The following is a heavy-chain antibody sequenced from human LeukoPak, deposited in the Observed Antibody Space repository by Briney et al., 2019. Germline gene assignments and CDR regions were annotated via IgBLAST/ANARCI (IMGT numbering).Heavy chain of an antibody. Sequence: GGSLRLSCAGSGFTVSDAWMNWVRQAPGKGLEWGALMKSKADGATTDFAAPVKGRFTMSRDDSKNTLYLQMNSLKTEDTALYYCTTERSGSFPNWGQGTLVTVSS. D-gene: IGHD1-26*01. CDR3: TTERSGSFPN. CDR1: GFTVSDAW. V-gene: IGHV3-15*01. CDR2: MKSKADGATT. J-gene: IGHJ4*02.